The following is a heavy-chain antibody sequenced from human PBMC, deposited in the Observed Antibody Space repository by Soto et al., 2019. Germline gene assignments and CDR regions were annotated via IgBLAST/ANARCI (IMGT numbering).Heavy chain of an antibody. V-gene: IGHV3-7*05. Sequence: GGSLRLSCAASGFTFSNYWMSWVRQAPGKGLEWVANIKQDGSAKNYVDSVKGRFTISRDNAKNALYLQMNSLRGEDTAVYYCVRDHYWGQGTQVTVSS. CDR3: VRDHY. CDR1: GFTFSNYW. J-gene: IGHJ4*02. CDR2: IKQDGSAK.